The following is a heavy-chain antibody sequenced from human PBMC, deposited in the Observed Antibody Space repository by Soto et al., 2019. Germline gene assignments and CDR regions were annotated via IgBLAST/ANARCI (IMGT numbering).Heavy chain of an antibody. CDR1: VFTFSIYA. CDR2: LNAGGDNT. Sequence: GGALRLYCVAPVFTFSIYAMSWVRQAPGKGLEWVSALNAGGDNTYYADSVKGRFTISRDNSLSALYLHMNSLRIEDTAVYYCAHPRGYGVFDAYDIWGQGTTVTVSS. V-gene: IGHV3-23*01. CDR3: AHPRGYGVFDAYDI. D-gene: IGHD4-17*01. J-gene: IGHJ3*02.